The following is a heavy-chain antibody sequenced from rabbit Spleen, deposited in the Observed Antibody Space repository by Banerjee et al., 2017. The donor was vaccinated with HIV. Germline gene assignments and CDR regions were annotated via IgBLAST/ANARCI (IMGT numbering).Heavy chain of an antibody. CDR2: INAVTGKA. CDR3: ARDTSSSFSSYGMDL. D-gene: IGHD1-1*01. V-gene: IGHV1S45*01. Sequence: QEQLVESGGGLVKPEGSLKLSCTASGFSFSNKAVMCWVRQAPGKGLEWIACINAVTGKAVYASWAKGRFTFSKTSSTTVTLQMTSLTVADTATYFCARDTSSSFSSYGMDLWGQGTLVTFS. J-gene: IGHJ6*01. CDR1: GFSFSNKAV.